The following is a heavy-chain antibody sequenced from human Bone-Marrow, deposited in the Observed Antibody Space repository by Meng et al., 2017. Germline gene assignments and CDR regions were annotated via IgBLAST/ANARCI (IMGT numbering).Heavy chain of an antibody. J-gene: IGHJ1*01. CDR1: GGPIRSSSYY. CDR3: ARVRIDSSGWYSIQH. Sequence: QPPLQEGGPGLGKPSEHLSLPCTVSGGPIRSSSYYWGWIRQPPGKGLEWIGSIYYSGSTYYNPSLKSRVTISVDTSKNQFSLKLSSVTAADTAVYYCARVRIDSSGWYSIQHWGQGTLVTVSS. CDR2: IYYSGST. V-gene: IGHV4-39*07. D-gene: IGHD6-19*01.